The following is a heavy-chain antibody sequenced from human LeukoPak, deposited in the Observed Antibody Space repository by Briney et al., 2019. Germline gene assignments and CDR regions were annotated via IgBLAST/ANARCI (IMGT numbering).Heavy chain of an antibody. V-gene: IGHV3-11*05. J-gene: IGHJ4*02. CDR3: ARANDLIDS. CDR1: GFTFSDYY. Sequence: GGSLRLSCAASGFTFSDYYMSWIRQAPGKGREWVSYISDTTSYTNYADSVKGRFTISRDNAKNSLYLQMNSLRAEDTAVYYCARANDLIDSWGQGTLVTVSS. CDR2: ISDTTSYT.